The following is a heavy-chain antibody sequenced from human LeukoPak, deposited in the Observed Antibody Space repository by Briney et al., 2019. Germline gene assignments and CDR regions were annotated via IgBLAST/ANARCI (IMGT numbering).Heavy chain of an antibody. J-gene: IGHJ3*02. CDR3: AREPSVSGAFDI. D-gene: IGHD2-8*01. V-gene: IGHV4-34*01. Sequence: SEALSLTCAVYVGSFSDHYWTWIRQPPGKGLEWIGKIDHGGSTDYNPSLKSRVTISLDTSKNQFSLKLSSVTAADTAIYYCAREPSVSGAFDIWGQGTLVTVSS. CDR2: IDHGGST. CDR1: VGSFSDHY.